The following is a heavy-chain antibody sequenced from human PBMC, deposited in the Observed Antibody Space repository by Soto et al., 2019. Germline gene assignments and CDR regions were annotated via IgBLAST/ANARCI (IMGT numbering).Heavy chain of an antibody. CDR2: IYHSGST. J-gene: IGHJ6*02. CDR1: GGSISSSNW. CDR3: ATLGAVPGTYYYGMDV. D-gene: IGHD6-19*01. V-gene: IGHV4-4*02. Sequence: PSETLSLTCAVSGGSISSSNWWSWVRQPPGKGLEWIGEIYHSGSTNYNPSLKSRVTISVDKSKNQFSLKLSSVTAADTAVYYCATLGAVPGTYYYGMDVCGQGTTVTVSS.